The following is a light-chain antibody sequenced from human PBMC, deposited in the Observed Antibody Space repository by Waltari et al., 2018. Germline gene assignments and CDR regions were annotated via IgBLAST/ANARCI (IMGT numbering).Light chain of an antibody. CDR1: QSVGSS. CDR3: QHYNKLPLT. V-gene: IGKV3-15*01. J-gene: IGKJ4*01. CDR2: GAS. Sequence: EIVMTQSPAILSVSPGEGATLSCRASQSVGSSLAWYQQKPGQAPRPLIFGASTRATGIPARFSGSGSGTEFTLSITSLQSEDSALYFCQHYNKLPLTFGGGTKVEIK.